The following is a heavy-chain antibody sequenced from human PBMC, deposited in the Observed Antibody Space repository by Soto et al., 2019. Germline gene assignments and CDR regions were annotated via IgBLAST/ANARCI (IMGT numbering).Heavy chain of an antibody. CDR1: GGSISSGGYY. Sequence: SETLSVTCTVSGGSISSGGYYWSWIRQHPGKGLEWIGYIYDSGSTNYSPSLKSRVTLSLDTSKNQFSLKLSSVTAADTAVYYCARDRAGTTLDYWGQGTLVTVSS. D-gene: IGHD1-1*01. CDR2: IYDSGST. CDR3: ARDRAGTTLDY. V-gene: IGHV4-61*08. J-gene: IGHJ4*02.